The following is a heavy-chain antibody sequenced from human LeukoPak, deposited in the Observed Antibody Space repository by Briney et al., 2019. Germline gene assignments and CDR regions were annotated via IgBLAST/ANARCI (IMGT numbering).Heavy chain of an antibody. D-gene: IGHD1-26*01. CDR2: ISYDGSNK. J-gene: IGHJ5*02. V-gene: IGHV3-30*18. CDR3: AKDRSIVGAPGPYNWFDP. CDR1: GFTFSSYG. Sequence: GGSLRLSCAASGFTFSSYGMHWVRQAPGKGLEWVAVISYDGSNKYYADSVKGRFTISRDNSKNTLYLQMNSLRAEDTAVYYCAKDRSIVGAPGPYNWFDPWGQGTLVTVSS.